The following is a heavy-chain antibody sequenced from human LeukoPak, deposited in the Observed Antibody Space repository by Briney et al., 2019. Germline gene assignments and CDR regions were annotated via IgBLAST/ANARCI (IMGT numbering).Heavy chain of an antibody. Sequence: ASVKVSCKASGYXFTSYGISWVRQAPGQGLEWMGWISAYNGNTNYAQKLLGRVTMTTDTSTSTAYMELRSLRSDDTAVYYCARDPPQAVATLYYYYGMDVWGQGTTVTVSS. V-gene: IGHV1-18*01. CDR1: GYXFTSYG. CDR2: ISAYNGNT. J-gene: IGHJ6*02. CDR3: ARDPPQAVATLYYYYGMDV. D-gene: IGHD5-12*01.